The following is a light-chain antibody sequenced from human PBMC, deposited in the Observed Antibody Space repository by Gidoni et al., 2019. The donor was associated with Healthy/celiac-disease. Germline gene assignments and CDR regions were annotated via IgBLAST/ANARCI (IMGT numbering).Light chain of an antibody. J-gene: IGLJ3*02. CDR1: SSDVGGYNY. CDR3: SSYTSSSSWV. Sequence: QSALTQPASVSGSPGPSITISCTGTSSDVGGYNYVYCYQQHQGEAPKLMIYDVSNLPSGVSNRFSGSKSGNTASLTISGLQAEDEAEYYCSSYTSSSSWVFGGGTKLTVL. CDR2: DVS. V-gene: IGLV2-14*01.